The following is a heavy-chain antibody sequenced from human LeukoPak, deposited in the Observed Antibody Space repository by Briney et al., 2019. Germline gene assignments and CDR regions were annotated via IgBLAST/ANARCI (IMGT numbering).Heavy chain of an antibody. D-gene: IGHD2-21*02. CDR1: GGTFSNYW. Sequence: RGSLRVSCEASGGTFSNYWMSWVRQAPGKGLGWVSRINSDGGSTNYADTVKGRFTTSTDKATNTPYIKMNSLRAEDTAVYYCASGPGPTLTYWGQGTLVTVSS. CDR3: ASGPGPTLTY. V-gene: IGHV3-74*01. J-gene: IGHJ4*02. CDR2: INSDGGST.